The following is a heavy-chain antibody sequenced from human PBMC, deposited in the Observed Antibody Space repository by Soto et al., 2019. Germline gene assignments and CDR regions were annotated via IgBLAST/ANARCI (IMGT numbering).Heavy chain of an antibody. CDR3: SFDTAPPH. D-gene: IGHD2-21*02. CDR2: IKSKISGGTA. Sequence: PGGSLRLSCAASGFSFTGAWLSWVRQAPGKGLEWVGHIKSKISGGTAEYAAPMKGRFTISRDDSTSTIYLQIDSLKAEDTAVYYCSFDTAPPHWGQGTLVTVSS. CDR1: GFSFTGAW. J-gene: IGHJ4*02. V-gene: IGHV3-15*01.